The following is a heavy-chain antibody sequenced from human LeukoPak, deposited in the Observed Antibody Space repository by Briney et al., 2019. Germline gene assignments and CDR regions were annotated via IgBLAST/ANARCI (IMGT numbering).Heavy chain of an antibody. CDR2: IRYDGNNK. D-gene: IGHD3-22*01. CDR1: GFTFSNYG. V-gene: IGHV3-30*02. J-gene: IGHJ6*03. Sequence: PGGSLRLSCGASGFTFSNYGMLWVRQAPGKGLEWVAFIRYDGNNKLYADSMKGRFTISRDNSKNTLYLHINSLRAEDTAVYYCAREIGGYERVYYYYMDVWGKGTTVTIFS. CDR3: AREIGGYERVYYYYMDV.